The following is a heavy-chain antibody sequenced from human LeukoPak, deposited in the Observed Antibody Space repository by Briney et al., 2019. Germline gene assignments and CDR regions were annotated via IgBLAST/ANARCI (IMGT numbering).Heavy chain of an antibody. V-gene: IGHV1-18*01. Sequence: ASVKVSCKASGYTFTSYGISWVRQAPGQGLEWMGWISAYNGNTNYAQKLQGRVTMTTDTSTSTAYMELRSLRSDDTAVYYCAREGSSGWFYYYGMDVWGQGTTVTVSS. D-gene: IGHD6-19*01. CDR3: AREGSSGWFYYYGMDV. CDR1: GYTFTSYG. CDR2: ISAYNGNT. J-gene: IGHJ6*02.